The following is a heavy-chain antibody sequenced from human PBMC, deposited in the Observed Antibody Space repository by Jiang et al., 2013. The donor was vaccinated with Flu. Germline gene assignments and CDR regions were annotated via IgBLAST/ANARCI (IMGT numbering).Heavy chain of an antibody. J-gene: IGHJ3*01. CDR1: GGSISSYY. Sequence: GSGLVKPSETLSLTCTVSGGSISSYYWSWIRQPPGKGLEWIGYIYYSGSTNYNPSLKSRVTISVDTSKNQFSLKLSSVTAADTAVYYCARETAWGWGGYYDSSGYYSAF. D-gene: IGHD3-22*01. CDR2: IYYSGST. V-gene: IGHV4-59*01. CDR3: ARETAWGWGGYYDSSGYYSAF.